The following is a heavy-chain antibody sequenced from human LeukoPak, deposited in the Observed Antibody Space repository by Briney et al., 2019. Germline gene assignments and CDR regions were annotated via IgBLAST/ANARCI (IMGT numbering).Heavy chain of an antibody. CDR1: GYTFTSYY. V-gene: IGHV1-46*01. Sequence: ASVKVSCKASGYTFTSYYMHWVRQAPGQGLEWMGLINPSGGSTSYAQKFQGRVTMTRDTSTSTVYMELNSLRAEDTAVYYCASLLVAGVASVDYWGQGTLVTVSS. J-gene: IGHJ4*02. CDR2: INPSGGST. D-gene: IGHD6-19*01. CDR3: ASLLVAGVASVDY.